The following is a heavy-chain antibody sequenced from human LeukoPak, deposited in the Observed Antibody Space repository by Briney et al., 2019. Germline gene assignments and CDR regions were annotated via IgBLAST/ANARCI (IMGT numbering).Heavy chain of an antibody. Sequence: SETLSLTCTVSGGSISSYYWSWIRQPPGKGLEWIGYIYYSGSTNYNPSLKSRVTISVDTSKNQFSLKLSSVTAADTAVYYCARGSHLTIFGVVIRGNWFDPWGQGTLVTVSS. V-gene: IGHV4-59*12. CDR3: ARGSHLTIFGVVIRGNWFDP. D-gene: IGHD3-3*01. CDR1: GGSISSYY. CDR2: IYYSGST. J-gene: IGHJ5*02.